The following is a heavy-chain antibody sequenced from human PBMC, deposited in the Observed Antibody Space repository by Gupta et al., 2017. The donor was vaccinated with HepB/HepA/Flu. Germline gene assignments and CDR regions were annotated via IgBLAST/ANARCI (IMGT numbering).Heavy chain of an antibody. D-gene: IGHD5-12*01. J-gene: IGHJ6*02. CDR2: TSREESIK. CDR1: GFTFSSYV. CDR3: ARGDNTVDRRDYYYAMDV. V-gene: IGHV3-30-3*01. Sequence: QVQLVESGGSVVQPGRSLRLSCAAYGFTFSSYVMHWVLQAPGKGLEWVAVTSREESIKYYADSVRGRVTISRDNSKNTLFLQMNSLRAEDTAVYFCARGDNTVDRRDYYYAMDVWGQGTTVTVSS.